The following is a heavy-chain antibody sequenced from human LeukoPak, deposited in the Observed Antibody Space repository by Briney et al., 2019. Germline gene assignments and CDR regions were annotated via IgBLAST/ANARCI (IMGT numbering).Heavy chain of an antibody. V-gene: IGHV3-23*01. CDR2: ISVNGETT. J-gene: IGHJ4*02. D-gene: IGHD6-19*01. Sequence: PGGSLRLSCAVSGFSVSSYGMSWVRQAPGKGLEWISAISVNGETTYYANSVKGRFIISRDNSENTLYLQVNSLRAEDTAVYYCAQGYSSGWYPYWGQGSLVSVSS. CDR3: AQGYSSGWYPY. CDR1: GFSVSSYG.